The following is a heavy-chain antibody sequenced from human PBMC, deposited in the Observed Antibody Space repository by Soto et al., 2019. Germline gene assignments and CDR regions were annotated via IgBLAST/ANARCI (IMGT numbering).Heavy chain of an antibody. CDR1: GFSLSTSGVG. V-gene: IGHV2-5*02. D-gene: IGHD6-25*01. CDR2: IYWDDDK. CDR3: AHRGDSGSSRAFHI. J-gene: IGHJ3*02. Sequence: QITLKESGPALVKPTQTLTLTCTFSGFSLSTSGVGVGWLRQPPGKALEWLALIYWDDDKRYSPSVNSRLTITKDTSKNQVVLTMTNLDPVDTATYYCAHRGDSGSSRAFHIWGQGTMVTVSS.